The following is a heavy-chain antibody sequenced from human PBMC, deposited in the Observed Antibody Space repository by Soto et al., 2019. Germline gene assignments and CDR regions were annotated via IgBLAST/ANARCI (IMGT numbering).Heavy chain of an antibody. J-gene: IGHJ5*02. CDR3: TRDPHEFLTSYWVDP. V-gene: IGHV1-18*04. CDR1: GYTFTTYG. Sequence: ASVKVSCKASGYTFTTYGISWVRQDPGRGLEWMGWIRAYNDNTNYAQKLQGRVTLTTDTSTSTAYMELRILSSDDTAIYYCTRDPHEFLTSYWVDPWGQGTPVTVSS. D-gene: IGHD3-9*01. CDR2: IRAYNDNT.